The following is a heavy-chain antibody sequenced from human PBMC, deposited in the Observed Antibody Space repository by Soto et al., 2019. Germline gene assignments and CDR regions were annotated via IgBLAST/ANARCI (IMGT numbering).Heavy chain of an antibody. Sequence: GGSLRLSCAASGFTFSSYSMNWVRQAPGKGLEWVSSISSSSSYIYYADSVKGRFTISRDNAKNSLYLQMNSLRAEDTAVYYCARDRKYCSGGSCYNWFDPWGQGTLVTVSS. J-gene: IGHJ5*02. CDR3: ARDRKYCSGGSCYNWFDP. CDR2: ISSSSSYI. CDR1: GFTFSSYS. D-gene: IGHD2-15*01. V-gene: IGHV3-21*01.